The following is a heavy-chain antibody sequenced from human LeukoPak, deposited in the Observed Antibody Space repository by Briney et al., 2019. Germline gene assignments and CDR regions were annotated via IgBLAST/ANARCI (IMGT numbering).Heavy chain of an antibody. CDR1: GGSISSSSYY. Sequence: PSETLSLTCTVSGGSISSSSYYWGWIRQPPGKGLEWIGSIYYSGSTYYNPSLKSRVTISVDTSKNQFSLKLSSVTAADTAVYYCARGRPYYYDSSGPTENDAFDIWGQGTMVTVSS. CDR2: IYYSGST. V-gene: IGHV4-39*07. D-gene: IGHD3-22*01. CDR3: ARGRPYYYDSSGPTENDAFDI. J-gene: IGHJ3*02.